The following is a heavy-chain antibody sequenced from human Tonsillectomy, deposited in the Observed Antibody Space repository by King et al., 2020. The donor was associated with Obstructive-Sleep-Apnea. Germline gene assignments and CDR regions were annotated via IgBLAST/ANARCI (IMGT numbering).Heavy chain of an antibody. Sequence: VQLVESGGGLVQPGGSLRLSCAASGFTFSSYAMSWVRQAPGKGLEWVSAISGSGGSTYYADSVKGRFTISRDNSKNTLYLQMNSLRDEDTAVYYCAKVDIVVVPAASYSYYGMDVWGQGTTVTVSS. CDR2: ISGSGGST. J-gene: IGHJ6*02. CDR1: GFTFSSYA. CDR3: AKVDIVVVPAASYSYYGMDV. D-gene: IGHD2-2*01. V-gene: IGHV3-23*04.